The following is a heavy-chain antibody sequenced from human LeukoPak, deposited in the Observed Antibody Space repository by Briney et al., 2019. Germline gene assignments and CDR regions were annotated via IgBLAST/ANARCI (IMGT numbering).Heavy chain of an antibody. J-gene: IGHJ4*02. CDR1: GFTFSGYA. Sequence: PGGSLRLSCAASGFTFSGYAMSWVRQAPGKGLGCVSGISGSGGSTYYPDSVKGRFTISRDNSKNTLYLQMNSLRAQDTAVYYCAKEWLAAVDYWGQGTLVTVSS. V-gene: IGHV3-23*01. CDR2: ISGSGGST. CDR3: AKEWLAAVDY. D-gene: IGHD6-19*01.